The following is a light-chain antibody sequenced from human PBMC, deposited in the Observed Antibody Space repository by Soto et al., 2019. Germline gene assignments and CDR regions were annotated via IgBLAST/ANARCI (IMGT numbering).Light chain of an antibody. V-gene: IGKV1-33*01. Sequence: DIQMTQSPSSLSASVGDRVTITCQASQDISNYLNCYQHKPGKAPKLLIYDASNWETGVPSRFSGSGSGTDFTFTISSLQPEDIATYYCQQYDNLPPYTFGQGTKLE. CDR2: DAS. CDR1: QDISNY. CDR3: QQYDNLPPYT. J-gene: IGKJ2*01.